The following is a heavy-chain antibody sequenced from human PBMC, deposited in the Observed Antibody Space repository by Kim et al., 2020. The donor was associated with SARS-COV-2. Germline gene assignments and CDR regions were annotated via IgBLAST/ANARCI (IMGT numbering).Heavy chain of an antibody. CDR3: AREFREVTIFGVVIYYGMDV. Sequence: GGSLRLSCAASGFTFSSYSMNWVRQAPGKGLEWVSYISSRSSTIYYADSVKGRFTISRDNAKNSLYLQMNSLRDEDTAVYYCAREFREVTIFGVVIYYGMDVWGQGTTVTVSS. V-gene: IGHV3-48*02. D-gene: IGHD3-3*01. J-gene: IGHJ6*02. CDR1: GFTFSSYS. CDR2: ISSRSSTI.